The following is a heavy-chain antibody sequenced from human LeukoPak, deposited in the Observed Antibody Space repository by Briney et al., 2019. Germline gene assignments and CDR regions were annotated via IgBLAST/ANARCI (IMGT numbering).Heavy chain of an antibody. CDR3: ASQITISYYFDC. J-gene: IGHJ4*02. D-gene: IGHD3-16*01. CDR2: INSNGSTT. CDR1: GFTFRSYW. V-gene: IGHV3-74*01. Sequence: GGSLRLSCAASGFTFRSYWMHWVRQTPGKGLVWVSRINSNGSTTFYADSVKGRFTISRDNAKNTLYLQMNSLRVEDTAVYYCASQITISYYFDCWGQGTLVTVSS.